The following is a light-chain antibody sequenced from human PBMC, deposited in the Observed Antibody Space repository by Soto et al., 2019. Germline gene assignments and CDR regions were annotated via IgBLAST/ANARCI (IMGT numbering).Light chain of an antibody. J-gene: IGKJ4*01. CDR3: QQTYMIPLT. CDR1: QSIVTY. Sequence: DIQMTQSPSSLSASVGDRVTITCRASQSIVTYLNWYQQKPGKAPKLLIYGATSLQSGVPSGFSGSGSGTAFPLTISSLHPEDVATYFCQQTYMIPLTCGGGTKVEIK. V-gene: IGKV1-39*01. CDR2: GAT.